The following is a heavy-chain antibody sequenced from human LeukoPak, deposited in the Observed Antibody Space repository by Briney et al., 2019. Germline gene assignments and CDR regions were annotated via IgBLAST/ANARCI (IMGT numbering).Heavy chain of an antibody. CDR2: IIPIFGTA. V-gene: IGHV1-69*05. Sequence: ASVKVSCKASGGTFSSYAISWMRQAPGHGLEWMGGIIPIFGTANYAQKFQGRVTITTDESTSTAYMELSSLRSEDTAVYYCARGRLYGDYSYWGQGTLVTVSS. CDR3: ARGRLYGDYSY. D-gene: IGHD4-17*01. J-gene: IGHJ4*02. CDR1: GGTFSSYA.